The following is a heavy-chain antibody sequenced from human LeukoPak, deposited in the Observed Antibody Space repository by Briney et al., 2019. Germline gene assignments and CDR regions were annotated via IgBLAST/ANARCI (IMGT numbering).Heavy chain of an antibody. J-gene: IGHJ4*02. V-gene: IGHV4-59*01. CDR2: IYYSGRT. Sequence: SETLSLACTVSGGSISSYYWSWIRQPPGKGLEWIGYIYYSGRTNYNPSLKSRVTISVDTSKNQFSLKLSSVTAADTAVYYCARNHLGDFDYWGQGTLVTVSS. CDR3: ARNHLGDFDY. CDR1: GGSISSYY.